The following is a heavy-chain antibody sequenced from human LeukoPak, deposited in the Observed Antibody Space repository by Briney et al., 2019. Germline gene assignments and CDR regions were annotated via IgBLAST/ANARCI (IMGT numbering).Heavy chain of an antibody. V-gene: IGHV4-34*01. CDR3: ARGALLWFGDRMEYYFDY. CDR1: IDSFSNYH. D-gene: IGHD3-10*01. J-gene: IGHJ4*02. CDR2: VNESGGT. Sequence: SETLSLTCAVYIDSFSNYHWNWIRQTPAKGMEWIGEVNESGGTNISPSLRSRVILSVDTSKNQFSLKLSSMTAADTAVYYCARGALLWFGDRMEYYFDYWGQGTLVTVSS.